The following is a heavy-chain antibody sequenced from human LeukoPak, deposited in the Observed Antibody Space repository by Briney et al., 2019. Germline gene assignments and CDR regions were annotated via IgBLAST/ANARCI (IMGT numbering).Heavy chain of an antibody. D-gene: IGHD6-19*01. J-gene: IGHJ4*02. Sequence: PGGSLRLSCAASAFTFSSYWMSWVRQAPGKGLEWVANIKQDGSEKYYVDSVKGRFTISRDNAKNSLYLQMNSLRAEDTAVYYCARDRDNVAGTRGYFDYWGQGTLVTVSS. V-gene: IGHV3-7*01. CDR2: IKQDGSEK. CDR3: ARDRDNVAGTRGYFDY. CDR1: AFTFSSYW.